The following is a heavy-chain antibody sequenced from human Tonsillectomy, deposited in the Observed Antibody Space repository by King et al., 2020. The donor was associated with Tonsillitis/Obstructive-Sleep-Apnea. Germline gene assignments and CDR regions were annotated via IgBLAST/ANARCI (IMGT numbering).Heavy chain of an antibody. V-gene: IGHV3-15*01. CDR2: IKSKSDGGTI. D-gene: IGHD3-10*01. Sequence: VQLVESGGGLVQPGGSLRLSCAASGFTFSHAWMSWVRQAPGKGLEWVGRIKSKSDGGTIDYTAPVKDRSTISREDSKNRLYLQMNSLKTEDTAVYYCTARGGRYWGQGTLVTVSS. CDR1: GFTFSHAW. CDR3: TARGGRY. J-gene: IGHJ4*02.